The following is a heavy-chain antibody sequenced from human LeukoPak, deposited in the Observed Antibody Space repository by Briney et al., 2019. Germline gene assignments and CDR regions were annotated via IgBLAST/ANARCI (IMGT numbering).Heavy chain of an antibody. CDR1: GGSISSGGYS. J-gene: IGHJ4*02. D-gene: IGHD5-12*01. CDR2: IYHSGST. V-gene: IGHV4-30-2*01. Sequence: PSQTLSLTCAVSGGSISSGGYSWSWIRQPPGKGLEWIGYIYHSGSTYYNPSLKSRVIISVGSSKNQFSRKLSSVTAADVAVYYCARENSGCIDYWGQGTLVTVSS. CDR3: ARENSGCIDY.